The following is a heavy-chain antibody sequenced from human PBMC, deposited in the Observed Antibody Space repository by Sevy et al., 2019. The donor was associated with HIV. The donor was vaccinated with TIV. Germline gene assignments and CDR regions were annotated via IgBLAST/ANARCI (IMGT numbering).Heavy chain of an antibody. CDR1: GISFTTSG. Sequence: GGSLRLSCVVSGISFTTSGMHWVRQAPGKGLEWVAVISYHGRDKFYAESVKGRSTISRDNSKNMLYLQINSLRAEGTAVYYCAKDFTGYNGMDVWGQGTMVTVSS. CDR3: AKDFTGYNGMDV. V-gene: IGHV3-30*18. CDR2: ISYHGRDK. J-gene: IGHJ6*02. D-gene: IGHD3-9*01.